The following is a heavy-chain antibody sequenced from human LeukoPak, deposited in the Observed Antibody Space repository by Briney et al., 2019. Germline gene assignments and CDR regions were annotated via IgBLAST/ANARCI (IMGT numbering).Heavy chain of an antibody. Sequence: GGSLRLSCAASGFIFNNYWMHWVRQSPGEGPLWLARINGDGSSTSYAHSVQGRFSISRDNAKNTLYLQMNSLGADDTAVYYCIRQWHTPSDYSGQGTQFTVSS. J-gene: IGHJ4*02. V-gene: IGHV3-74*01. CDR3: IRQWHTPSDY. CDR2: INGDGSST. CDR1: GFIFNNYW. D-gene: IGHD6-19*01.